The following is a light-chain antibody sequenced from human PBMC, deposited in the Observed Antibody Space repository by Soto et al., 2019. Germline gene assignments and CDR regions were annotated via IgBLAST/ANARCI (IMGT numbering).Light chain of an antibody. V-gene: IGKV3-15*01. CDR2: DAS. Sequence: EIVLTQSPATLSSSPGERATLSCRVGHSVSSYLAWYQQKPGQAPRILMYDASTRATGISARFSGSGSGTEFTLTISSLQSEDFAVYYCQQYHNWPITFGQGTRLEIK. CDR1: HSVSSY. CDR3: QQYHNWPIT. J-gene: IGKJ5*01.